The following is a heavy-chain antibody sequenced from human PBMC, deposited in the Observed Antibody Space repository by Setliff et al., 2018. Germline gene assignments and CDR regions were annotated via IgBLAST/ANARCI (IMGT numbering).Heavy chain of an antibody. Sequence: PSETLSLTCTVSGVSISANHYWGWIRQPPGKGLEWIGSISYGGNTYYNPSLNSRVTISADTSKNQFSVRLNSVTAADTAVYYCARQPYSTTYYYYYYYMDVWGKGTTVTVSS. CDR3: ARQPYSTTYYYYYYYMDV. CDR2: ISYGGNT. D-gene: IGHD6-13*01. J-gene: IGHJ6*03. CDR1: GVSISANHY. V-gene: IGHV4-39*01.